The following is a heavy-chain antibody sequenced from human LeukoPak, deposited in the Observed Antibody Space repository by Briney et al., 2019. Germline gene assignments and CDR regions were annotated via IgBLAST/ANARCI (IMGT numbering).Heavy chain of an antibody. CDR1: EYSFPNYC. D-gene: IGHD6-13*01. J-gene: IGHJ4*02. V-gene: IGHV5-51*01. Sequence: GESLKISCKHSEYSFPNYCIGWVRQLPGKGLEWMGIIYPDDSDTRYSPSFQGQVTIPADRSIRNAYLQWSSLKPSVTAMYYRAVGRGGQQEEDYWGQGTLVTVSS. CDR3: AVGRGGQQEEDY. CDR2: IYPDDSDT.